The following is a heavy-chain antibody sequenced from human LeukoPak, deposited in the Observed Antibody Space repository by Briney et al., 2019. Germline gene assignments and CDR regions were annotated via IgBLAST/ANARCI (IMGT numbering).Heavy chain of an antibody. CDR1: GFTFRTYT. CDR2: ISYDGYYK. V-gene: IGHV3-30-3*01. J-gene: IGHJ5*02. Sequence: GRSLRLSCAASGFTFRTYTMHWVRQAPGKGLKWVASISYDGYYKYYAESVKGPFIISRDNSKNTLYLQINSLRADDTAVYYCASAGAVTDSFVHWGEGTLVIVSS. CDR3: ASAGAVTDSFVH. D-gene: IGHD4-23*01.